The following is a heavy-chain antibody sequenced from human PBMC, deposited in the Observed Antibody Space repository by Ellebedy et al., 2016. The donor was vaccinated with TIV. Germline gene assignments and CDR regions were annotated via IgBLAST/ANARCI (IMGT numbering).Heavy chain of an antibody. V-gene: IGHV1-8*01. CDR3: ARVAGTAMVPFQGPSPYYYYGMDV. D-gene: IGHD5-18*01. J-gene: IGHJ6*02. CDR1: GYTFTSYD. CDR2: MNPNSGNT. Sequence: ASVKVSXKASGYTFTSYDINWVRQATGQGLEWMGWMNPNSGNTGYAQKFQGRVTMTRNTSISTAYMELSSLRSEDTAVYYCARVAGTAMVPFQGPSPYYYYGMDVWGQGTTVTVSS.